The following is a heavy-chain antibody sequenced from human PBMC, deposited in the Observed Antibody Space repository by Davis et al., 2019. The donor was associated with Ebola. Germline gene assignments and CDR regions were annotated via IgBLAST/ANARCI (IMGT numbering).Heavy chain of an antibody. J-gene: IGHJ4*02. CDR3: TRPVLDYGGNSGDY. CDR2: ISSSSSYI. Sequence: GESLKISCAASGFTFSSYAMNWVRQAPGKGLEWVSSISSSSSYIYYADSVKGRFTISRDNAKNSLYLQMNSLRAEDTAVYYCTRPVLDYGGNSGDYWGQGTLVTVSS. D-gene: IGHD4-23*01. CDR1: GFTFSSYA. V-gene: IGHV3-21*04.